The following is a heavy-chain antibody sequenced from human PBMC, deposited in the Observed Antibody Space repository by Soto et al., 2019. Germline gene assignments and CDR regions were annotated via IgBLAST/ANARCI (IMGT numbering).Heavy chain of an antibody. CDR3: ARDQWVAGMDV. CDR1: GGPISIPNHN. CDR2: IYYSGST. Sequence: SETLSLTCTVSGGPISIPNHNWSWIRQPPGKGLEWIGYIYYSGSTYYNPSLKSRVTISVDTSKHQFSLKLNSVTAADTAAYDCARDQWVAGMDVWGQGTTVTVSS. D-gene: IGHD2-8*01. J-gene: IGHJ6*02. V-gene: IGHV4-30-4*01.